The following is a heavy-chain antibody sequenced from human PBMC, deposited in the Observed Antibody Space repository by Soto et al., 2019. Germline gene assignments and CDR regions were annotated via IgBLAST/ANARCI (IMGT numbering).Heavy chain of an antibody. D-gene: IGHD4-17*01. CDR1: GFTFSRYG. CDR2: IWYDGSKK. CDR3: ARDVNDYGDLGLDY. Sequence: QVQLVESGRGVVQPGRSLRLSCAASGFTFSRYGMHWVRQAPGKGLEWLALIWYDGSKKNYADSVKGRFTISRDNSKNTLYLQMSSLRADDTAVYYCARDVNDYGDLGLDYWGQGTLVTVSS. J-gene: IGHJ4*02. V-gene: IGHV3-33*01.